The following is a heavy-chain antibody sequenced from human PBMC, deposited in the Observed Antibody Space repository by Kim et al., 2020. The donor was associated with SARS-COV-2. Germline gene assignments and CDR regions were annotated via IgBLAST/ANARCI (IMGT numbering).Heavy chain of an antibody. V-gene: IGHV3-7*01. D-gene: IGHD1-26*01. CDR2: IKEDGSER. Sequence: GGSLRLSCAASGFTFTSDWMSWVRQAPGKGLEWVAMIKEDGSERYYVYSVEGRFTISRDNAKNSMYLQMNSLRAEDTGVYYCARDRSYSLDYWGQGTLVTVS. CDR1: GFTFTSDW. J-gene: IGHJ4*02. CDR3: ARDRSYSLDY.